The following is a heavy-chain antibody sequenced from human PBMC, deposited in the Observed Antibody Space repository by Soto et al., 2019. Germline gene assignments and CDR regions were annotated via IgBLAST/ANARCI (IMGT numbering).Heavy chain of an antibody. Sequence: QVQLVQSGAEVKKPGASVKVSCKASGYTFTSYGISWVRQAPGQGLDWMGWISAYNGNTTYAQDLQGRVTMTTDTSTSTAYMELRSLRSDDTAVYYCARFSGGSYNTYYYYYGMDVWGQGTTVTVSS. CDR3: ARFSGGSYNTYYYYYGMDV. V-gene: IGHV1-18*04. CDR1: GYTFTSYG. D-gene: IGHD2-15*01. J-gene: IGHJ6*02. CDR2: ISAYNGNT.